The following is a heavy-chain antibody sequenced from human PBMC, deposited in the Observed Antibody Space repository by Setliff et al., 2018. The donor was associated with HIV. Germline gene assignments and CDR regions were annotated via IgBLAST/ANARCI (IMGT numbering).Heavy chain of an antibody. CDR3: ARRGDYYYYYAMDF. Sequence: PGGSLRLSCAASGFAFSSYWMHWVRQAPGKGLVWVSRINSDGSSTSYADSVKGRFTISRDNAKNTLYLQMNSLRAEDTAVYYCARRGDYYYYYAMDFWGQGTTVTVSS. D-gene: IGHD3-10*01. J-gene: IGHJ6*02. CDR2: INSDGSST. CDR1: GFAFSSYW. V-gene: IGHV3-74*01.